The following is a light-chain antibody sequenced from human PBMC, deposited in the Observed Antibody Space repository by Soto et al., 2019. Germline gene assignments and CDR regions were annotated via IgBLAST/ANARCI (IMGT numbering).Light chain of an antibody. CDR1: SSDVGSYNL. CDR2: DVN. J-gene: IGLJ1*01. CDR3: SSYAGNFHFV. V-gene: IGLV2-23*02. Sequence: QSALTQPASVSGSPGQSITISCTGTSSDVGSYNLVSWYQQHPGKAPKHIIYDVNKRPSGVPGRLSASKSGNTASLTISGLQAEDEADYYCSSYAGNFHFVFGSGTKVTVL.